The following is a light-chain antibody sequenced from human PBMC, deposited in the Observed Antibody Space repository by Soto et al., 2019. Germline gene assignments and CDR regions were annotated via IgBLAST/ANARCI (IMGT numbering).Light chain of an antibody. CDR3: QQYKTYPFT. CDR2: DAS. V-gene: IGKV1-16*02. CDR1: QGINNY. J-gene: IGKJ3*01. Sequence: DIQMTQSPSSLSASVGDRVTITCRASQGINNYLTWFQQKPGKAPKSLIYDASKLQSGVPSKFSGSGSGTDFTLTISSLQPEDFATYYCQQYKTYPFTFGPGTRVDIK.